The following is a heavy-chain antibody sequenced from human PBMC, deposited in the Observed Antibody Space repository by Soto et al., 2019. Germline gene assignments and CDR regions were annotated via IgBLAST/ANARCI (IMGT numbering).Heavy chain of an antibody. CDR2: INHSGST. V-gene: IGHV4-34*01. CDR3: ARGAGGAGDFLTLDY. CDR1: GGSFSGYY. Sequence: SETLSLTCAVYGGSFSGYYWSWIRQPPGKGLEWIGEINHSGSTNYNPSLKSRVTISVDTSKNQFSLKLSSVTAADTAVYYCARGAGGAGDFLTLDYWGQGTLVTVSS. J-gene: IGHJ4*02. D-gene: IGHD4-17*01.